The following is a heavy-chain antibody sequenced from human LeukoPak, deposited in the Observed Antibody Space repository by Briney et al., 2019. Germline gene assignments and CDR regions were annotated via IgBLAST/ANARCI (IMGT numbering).Heavy chain of an antibody. Sequence: PSETLSLTCAVYGGSFSGYHWSWIRQPPGKGLEWIGEINHSGSTNYNPSLKSRVTISVDTSKNQFSLKLSSVTAADTAVYYCATDRNGHQHWGQGTLVTVSS. J-gene: IGHJ4*02. CDR1: GGSFSGYH. V-gene: IGHV4-34*01. D-gene: IGHD1-14*01. CDR3: ATDRNGHQH. CDR2: INHSGST.